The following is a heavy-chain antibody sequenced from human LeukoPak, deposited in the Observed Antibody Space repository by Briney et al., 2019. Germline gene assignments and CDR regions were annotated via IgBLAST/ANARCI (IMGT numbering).Heavy chain of an antibody. CDR1: GGSISSSSYY. CDR2: IYYSGST. Sequence: SETLSLTCIVSGGSISSSSYYWGWIRQPPGKGLEWIGSIYYSGSTYYNPSLKSRVTISVDTSKNQFSLKLTSVTAADTAVYFCARSGPYSRSWSDYWGQGTLVTVSS. CDR3: ARSGPYSRSWSDY. J-gene: IGHJ4*02. V-gene: IGHV4-39*01. D-gene: IGHD6-13*01.